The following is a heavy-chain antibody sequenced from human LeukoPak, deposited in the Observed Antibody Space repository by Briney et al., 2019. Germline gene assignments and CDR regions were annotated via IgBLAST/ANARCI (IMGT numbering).Heavy chain of an antibody. CDR2: INHSGST. Sequence: SETLSLTCAVYGGSFSGYYWSWIRQPPGKGLEWIGEINHSGSTNYNPSLKSRVTISVDTSKNQFSLKLSSVTAADTAVYYCARGWTGYYPYWGQGTLVTVSS. J-gene: IGHJ4*02. V-gene: IGHV4-34*01. D-gene: IGHD3/OR15-3a*01. CDR1: GGSFSGYY. CDR3: ARGWTGYYPY.